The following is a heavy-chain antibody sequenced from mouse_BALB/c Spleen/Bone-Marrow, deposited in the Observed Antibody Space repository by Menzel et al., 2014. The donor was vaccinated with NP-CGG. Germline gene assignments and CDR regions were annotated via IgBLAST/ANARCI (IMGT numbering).Heavy chain of an antibody. V-gene: IGHV1-9*01. CDR2: ILPGSGSI. D-gene: IGHD6-1*01. J-gene: IGHJ4*01. CDR3: ARASWDY. Sequence: LMESGAELMKPGASVKISCKATGYTFSSYWIEWVKQRPGHGLEWIGEILPGSGSINYNEKFKGKATFTAVPSSNTASMQLSSLTSEDSAVYYCARASWDYWGQGTSVTVSS. CDR1: GYTFSSYW.